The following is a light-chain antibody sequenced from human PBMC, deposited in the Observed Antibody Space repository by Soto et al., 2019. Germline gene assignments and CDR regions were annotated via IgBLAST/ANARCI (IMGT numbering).Light chain of an antibody. CDR3: QQYYSYPVT. Sequence: AIRMTQSPSSFSASTGDRVTITCRASQGISSYLAWYQQKPGKAPKLLIYAASTLQSGVPSRFSGSGYGTDFTLTISCLQSEDFATYYCQQYYSYPVTFGHGTKVEI. J-gene: IGKJ1*01. V-gene: IGKV1-8*01. CDR1: QGISSY. CDR2: AAS.